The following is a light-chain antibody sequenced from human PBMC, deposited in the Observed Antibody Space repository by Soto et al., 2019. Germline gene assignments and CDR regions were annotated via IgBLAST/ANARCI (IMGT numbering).Light chain of an antibody. CDR3: TSYTSSSTLDV. CDR1: SSDVGGYNY. V-gene: IGLV2-14*01. CDR2: EVS. Sequence: QSALTQPASVSGSPGQSITISCTGTSSDVGGYNYVSWYQQHPGKDPKLIIYEVSNRPTGVSNRFSGSKSGHTASLTISGLQSEDEADYFCTSYTSSSTLDVFGTGTKVTVL. J-gene: IGLJ1*01.